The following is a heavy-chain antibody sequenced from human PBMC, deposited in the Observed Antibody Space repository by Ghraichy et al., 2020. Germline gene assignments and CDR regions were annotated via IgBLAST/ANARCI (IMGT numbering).Heavy chain of an antibody. CDR2: IWYDGSNK. CDR1: GFTFSSYG. Sequence: GGSLRLSCAASGFTFSSYGMHWVRQAPGKGLEWVAVIWYDGSNKYYADSVKGRFTISRDNSKNTLYLQMNSLRAEDTAVYYCARGTLSSSWSNYFDYWGQGTLVTVSS. V-gene: IGHV3-33*01. J-gene: IGHJ4*02. CDR3: ARGTLSSSWSNYFDY. D-gene: IGHD6-13*01.